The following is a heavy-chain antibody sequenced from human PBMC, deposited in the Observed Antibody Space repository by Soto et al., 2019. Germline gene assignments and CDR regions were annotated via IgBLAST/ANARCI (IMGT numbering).Heavy chain of an antibody. CDR2: YGGSGGST. V-gene: IGHV3-23*01. CDR1: GFTFSTYG. J-gene: IGHJ6*03. Sequence: DVQLLESGGGLVQRGGSLRLSCAASGFTFSTYGMTWVRQAPGKGLEWVSYGGSGGSTYYADSVKGRFTISRDNSKNTLYLQMNSPRAEATAVYYCVKFRGRAYHYYYMDVWGNGTTVTVSS. CDR3: VKFRGRAYHYYYMDV. D-gene: IGHD3-16*01.